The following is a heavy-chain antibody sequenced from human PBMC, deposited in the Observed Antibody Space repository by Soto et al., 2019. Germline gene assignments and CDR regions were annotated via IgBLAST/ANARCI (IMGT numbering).Heavy chain of an antibody. CDR3: ARVIAALPGGDAFDI. V-gene: IGHV3-53*04. CDR2: IYSGGST. J-gene: IGHJ3*02. D-gene: IGHD6-6*01. CDR1: GFTVSSNY. Sequence: GGSLRLSCAASGFTVSSNYMSWVRQAPGKGLEWVSVIYSGGSTYYADSVKGRFTISRHNSKNTLYLQMNSLRAEDTAVYYCARVIAALPGGDAFDIWAKGQWSPSPQ.